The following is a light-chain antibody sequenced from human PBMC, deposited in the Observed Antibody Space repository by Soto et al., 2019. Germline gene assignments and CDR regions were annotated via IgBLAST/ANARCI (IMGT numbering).Light chain of an antibody. Sequence: DIQMTQSPSSLSASVGDSITITCQASQDISHSLNWYQQKPGKAPELLIYDASTLQTGVPSRFSGSGSGTDFTFTIDNLQPGDMATYYCQQYDNLPLTFGGGTKVEI. CDR3: QQYDNLPLT. CDR1: QDISHS. J-gene: IGKJ4*01. V-gene: IGKV1-33*01. CDR2: DAS.